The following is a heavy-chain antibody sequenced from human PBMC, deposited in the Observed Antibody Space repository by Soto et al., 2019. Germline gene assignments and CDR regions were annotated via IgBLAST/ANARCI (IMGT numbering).Heavy chain of an antibody. D-gene: IGHD1-26*01. CDR1: GFTFTSSA. Sequence: ASVKVSCKASGFTFTSSAVQWLREARGQRLEWIGWIVVGSGNTNYAQKFQERVTITRDMSTSTAYMELSSLRSEDTAVYYCAVLRYSDPRGDYWGQGTLVTVSS. J-gene: IGHJ4*02. V-gene: IGHV1-58*01. CDR2: IVVGSGNT. CDR3: AVLRYSDPRGDY.